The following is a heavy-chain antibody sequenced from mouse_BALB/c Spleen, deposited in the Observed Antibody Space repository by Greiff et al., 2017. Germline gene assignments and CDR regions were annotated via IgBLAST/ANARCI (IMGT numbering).Heavy chain of an antibody. CDR3: ARHNEARLGWYFDV. Sequence: DVKLQESGGGLVKPGGSLKLSCAASGFTFSSYAMSWVRQSPEKRLEWVAEISSGGSYTYYPDTVTGRFTISRDNAKNTLYLQMSSLKSEDTAMYYCARHNEARLGWYFDVWGAGTTVTVSS. V-gene: IGHV5-9-4*01. CDR1: GFTFSSYA. CDR2: ISSGGSYT. J-gene: IGHJ1*01. D-gene: IGHD3-3*01.